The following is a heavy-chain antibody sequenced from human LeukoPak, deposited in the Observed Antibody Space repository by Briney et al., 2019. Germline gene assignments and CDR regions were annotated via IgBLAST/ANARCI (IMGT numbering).Heavy chain of an antibody. Sequence: GGSLRLSCAASGFTFSSYWMSWVRQAPGKGLVWVSRINSDGSSTSYADSVKGRFTISRDNAKNTLYLQMNSLRAEDTAVYYCARRSGSYPAFDIWGQGTMVTVSS. CDR1: GFTFSSYW. CDR2: INSDGSST. J-gene: IGHJ3*02. V-gene: IGHV3-74*01. CDR3: ARRSGSYPAFDI. D-gene: IGHD1-26*01.